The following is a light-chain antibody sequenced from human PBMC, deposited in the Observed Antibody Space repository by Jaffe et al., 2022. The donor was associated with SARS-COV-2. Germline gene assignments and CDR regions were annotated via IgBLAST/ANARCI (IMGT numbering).Light chain of an antibody. Sequence: DIQMTQSPSTLSASVGDRVTITCRASQSIGTRLAWYQQKPGKAPKLLFYKASNLESGVPLRFSGSGSGTEFTLTISSLQPDDFATYYCQQYNSYPLTFGGGTKVEVK. J-gene: IGKJ4*01. V-gene: IGKV1-5*03. CDR1: QSIGTR. CDR3: QQYNSYPLT. CDR2: KAS.